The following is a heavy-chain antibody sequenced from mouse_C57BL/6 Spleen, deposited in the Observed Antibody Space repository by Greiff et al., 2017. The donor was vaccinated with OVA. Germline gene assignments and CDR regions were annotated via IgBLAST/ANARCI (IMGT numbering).Heavy chain of an antibody. CDR1: GYTFTSYW. Sequence: QVQLQQPGAELVKPGASVKLSCKASGYTFTSYWMHWVKQRPGRGLEWIGRIDPNSGGTKYNEKFKSKATLTVDKPSSTAYMPLSSLTSEDSAVDYCAREGYYGSSGPFAYWGKGTLVTVSA. J-gene: IGHJ3*01. D-gene: IGHD1-1*01. CDR2: IDPNSGGT. V-gene: IGHV1-72*01. CDR3: AREGYYGSSGPFAY.